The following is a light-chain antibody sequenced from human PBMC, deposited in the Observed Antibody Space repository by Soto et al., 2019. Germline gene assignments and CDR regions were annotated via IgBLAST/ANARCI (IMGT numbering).Light chain of an antibody. CDR2: GAS. Sequence: DIQMTQSPSSLSASIGDRITITCRASQSISTYLNWYQQKPGKAPRILIYGASTLQKGIPSRVIGSGTATDYTLPISSLQPEDFTTSYCQPSFITPPLTCGGGAMVEMK. CDR3: QPSFITPPLT. J-gene: IGKJ4*01. CDR1: QSISTY. V-gene: IGKV1-39*01.